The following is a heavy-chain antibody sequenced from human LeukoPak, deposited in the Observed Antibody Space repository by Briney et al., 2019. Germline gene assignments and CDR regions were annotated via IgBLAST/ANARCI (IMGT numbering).Heavy chain of an antibody. V-gene: IGHV3-48*04. CDR2: ISYDSMIK. Sequence: GGSLRLSCAASGFTFSSYGMHWVRQAPGKGLEWISYISYDSMIKYYADSVKGRFTISRDNAKNSLYLQMNSPRAEDTAVYYCARAGQWLGDAFDIWGQGTMVTVSS. CDR1: GFTFSSYG. D-gene: IGHD6-19*01. J-gene: IGHJ3*02. CDR3: ARAGQWLGDAFDI.